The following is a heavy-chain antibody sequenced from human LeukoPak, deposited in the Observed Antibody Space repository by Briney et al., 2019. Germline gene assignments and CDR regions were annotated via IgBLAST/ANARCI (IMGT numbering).Heavy chain of an antibody. J-gene: IGHJ1*01. CDR1: GFTFSSYA. Sequence: LTGASLGLSCAASGFTFSSYAMSWVRQAPGKGLEWVSAISGSGGSTYYADSVKGRFTISRDNSKNTLYLQMNSLRAEDTAVYYCAKDQIYYDSSGYYGLAEYFQHWGQGTLVTVSS. V-gene: IGHV3-23*01. D-gene: IGHD3-22*01. CDR3: AKDQIYYDSSGYYGLAEYFQH. CDR2: ISGSGGST.